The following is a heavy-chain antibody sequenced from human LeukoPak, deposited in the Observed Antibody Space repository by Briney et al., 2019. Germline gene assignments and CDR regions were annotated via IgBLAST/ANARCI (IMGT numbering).Heavy chain of an antibody. CDR2: ISGSGGST. CDR3: AKAAYCGGDCYSYYFDY. V-gene: IGHV3-23*01. J-gene: IGHJ4*02. CDR1: GFTFSSYA. D-gene: IGHD2-21*02. Sequence: GGSLRLSCAASGFTFSSYAMSWVRQVPGKGLEWVSAISGSGGSTYYADSVKGRFTISRDNSKNTLYLQMNSLRAEDTAVYYCAKAAYCGGDCYSYYFDYWGQGTLVTVSS.